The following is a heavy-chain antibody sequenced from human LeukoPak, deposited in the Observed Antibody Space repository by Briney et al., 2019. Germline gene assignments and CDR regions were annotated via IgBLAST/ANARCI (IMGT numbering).Heavy chain of an antibody. CDR1: GYTFTSYY. J-gene: IGHJ6*02. V-gene: IGHV1-46*01. CDR3: ATPKNRYENYYYGMDV. D-gene: IGHD5-12*01. Sequence: ASVKVPCKASGYTFTSYYMHWVRQAPGQGLEWMGIINPSGGSTSYAQKFQGRVTMTRDTSTSTVYMELSSLRSEDTAVYYCATPKNRYENYYYGMDVWGQGTTVTVSS. CDR2: INPSGGST.